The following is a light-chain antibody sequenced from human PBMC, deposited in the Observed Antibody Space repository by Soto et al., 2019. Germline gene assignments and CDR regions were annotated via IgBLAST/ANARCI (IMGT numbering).Light chain of an antibody. J-gene: IGKJ1*01. V-gene: IGKV3-11*01. CDR1: QSVSSY. CDR2: DAS. CDR3: QQRSNWPVT. Sequence: EIVLTQSPGTLSLSPGERATLSCRPSQSVSSYLAWYQQKPGQAPRLLIYDASTRATGISARFSGSGSGTDFTLTISSLEPEDFAMYYCQQRSNWPVTFGQGTKV.